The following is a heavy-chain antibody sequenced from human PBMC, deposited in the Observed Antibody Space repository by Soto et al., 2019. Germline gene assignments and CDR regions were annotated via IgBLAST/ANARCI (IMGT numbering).Heavy chain of an antibody. D-gene: IGHD3-16*01. CDR1: GFTFSSYG. J-gene: IGHJ4*02. CDR2: ISYDGSNK. CDR3: AKGRDGGGDFDY. Sequence: QVQLVESGGGVVQPGRSLRLSCAASGFTFSSYGMHWVRQAPGKGLEWVAVISYDGSNKYYADSVKGRFTISRDNSKNTLYLQMNSRRAEDTGVYYCAKGRDGGGDFDYWGQGTLVTVSS. V-gene: IGHV3-30*18.